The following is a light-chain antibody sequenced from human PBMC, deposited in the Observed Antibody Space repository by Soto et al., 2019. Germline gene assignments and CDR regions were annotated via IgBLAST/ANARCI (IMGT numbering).Light chain of an antibody. Sequence: DIQMTQSPSTMSASVGDRVTITCRDSQSINNWLAWYQQKPGKAPKLFIFKASTLEIGVPSRFSGSGSGTEFTLSISSLQPDDFATYFCQQYGSFPRTFGQGTKVEMK. CDR3: QQYGSFPRT. V-gene: IGKV1-5*03. CDR2: KAS. CDR1: QSINNW. J-gene: IGKJ1*01.